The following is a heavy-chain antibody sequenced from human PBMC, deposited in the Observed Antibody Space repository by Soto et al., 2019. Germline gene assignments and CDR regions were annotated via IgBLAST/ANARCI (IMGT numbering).Heavy chain of an antibody. CDR2: IKHSGST. Sequence: QVQLQQWGAGLLQPSETLSLTCAVYGGSFSGYYWSWIRQPPGKGLEWIGEIKHSGSTNYNPSLKSRGTISVDTSKNQFYLKLSSVTAAYTAVYYCARGGAVAGHFDYWGQGTLVTVSS. CDR1: GGSFSGYY. J-gene: IGHJ4*02. CDR3: ARGGAVAGHFDY. D-gene: IGHD6-19*01. V-gene: IGHV4-34*01.